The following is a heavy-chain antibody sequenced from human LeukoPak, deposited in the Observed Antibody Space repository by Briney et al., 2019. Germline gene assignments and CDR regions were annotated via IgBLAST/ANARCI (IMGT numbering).Heavy chain of an antibody. D-gene: IGHD3-3*01. CDR3: AKGYDFWSGYYLHF. V-gene: IGHV3-23*01. CDR2: ISGSGGST. J-gene: IGHJ4*02. CDR1: GFTFSSYA. Sequence: PGGSLRLSCAASGFTFSSYAMSWVRQAPGKGLEWVSAISGSGGSTYYADSVKGRFTISGDNSKNTLYLQMNSLRAEDTAVYYCAKGYDFWSGYYLHFWGQGALVTVSS.